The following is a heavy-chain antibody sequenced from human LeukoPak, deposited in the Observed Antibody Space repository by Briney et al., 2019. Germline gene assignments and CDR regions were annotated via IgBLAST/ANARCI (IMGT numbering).Heavy chain of an antibody. CDR2: IYTSGST. J-gene: IGHJ6*03. V-gene: IGHV4-4*07. CDR1: GGSICSYY. CDR3: ARTTYGSGSYSHYYYYYMDV. D-gene: IGHD3-10*01. Sequence: SETLSLTCTVSGGSICSYYWSWIRQPAGKGLEWIGRIYTSGSTNYNPSLKSRVTMSVDTSKNQFSLKLSSVTAADTAVYYCARTTYGSGSYSHYYYYYMDVWGKGTTVTVSS.